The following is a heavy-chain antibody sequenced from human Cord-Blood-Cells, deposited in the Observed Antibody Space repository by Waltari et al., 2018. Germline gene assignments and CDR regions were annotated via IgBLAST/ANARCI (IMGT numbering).Heavy chain of an antibody. CDR3: ARDKGSSIWYFFDY. J-gene: IGHJ4*02. V-gene: IGHV4-4*07. CDR1: GGSISSYS. CDR2: IYPSGST. D-gene: IGHD6-13*01. Sequence: QVQLQESGPGLVKPSETLSLTCPVSGGSISSYSWGWIRQPAGKGLEWIWGIYPSGSTNYNPSLKRRVTMSVDTSKKQFSLKLSAVTAADTAVYYCARDKGSSIWYFFDYWGQGTLVTVSS.